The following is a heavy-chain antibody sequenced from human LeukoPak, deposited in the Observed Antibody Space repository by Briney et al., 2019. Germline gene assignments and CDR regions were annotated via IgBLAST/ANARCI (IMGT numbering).Heavy chain of an antibody. Sequence: KPGGSLRLSCAASGFTVSSNYMSWVRQPPGKGLEWIGSIYYSKNTYYNPSLKSRVTISADTSKNQFSLTLGSVSATDTAVYYCVSPRGFSYGYFDYWGQGTLVTVSS. V-gene: IGHV4-39*01. CDR1: GFTVSSNY. CDR3: VSPRGFSYGYFDY. J-gene: IGHJ4*02. D-gene: IGHD5-18*01. CDR2: IYYSKNT.